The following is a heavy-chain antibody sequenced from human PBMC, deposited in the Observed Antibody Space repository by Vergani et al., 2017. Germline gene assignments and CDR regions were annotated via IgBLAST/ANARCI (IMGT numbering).Heavy chain of an antibody. CDR2: ISAYNGNT. Sequence: QVQLVQSGAEVKKPGASVKVSCKASGYTFTSYGISWVRQAPGQGLEWMGWISAYNGNTNYAQKLQGRVTMTTDTSTSTAYMELRGLRSDDTAVYYCARDTPDYYSSSPSVDYWGQGTLVTVSS. J-gene: IGHJ4*02. CDR1: GYTFTSYG. CDR3: ARDTPDYYSSSPSVDY. D-gene: IGHD6-6*01. V-gene: IGHV1-18*01.